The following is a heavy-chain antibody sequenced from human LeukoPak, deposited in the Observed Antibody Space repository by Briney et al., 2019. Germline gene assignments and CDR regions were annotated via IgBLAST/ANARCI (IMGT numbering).Heavy chain of an antibody. Sequence: SETLSLTCTVSGGSISSYYWSWIRQPPGKGLEWIGYIYYSGSTNYNPSLKSRVTISVDTSKNQFSLKLSSVTAADTAVYYCARASGWLDPWGQGTLVTVSS. CDR3: ARASGWLDP. CDR2: IYYSGST. J-gene: IGHJ5*02. V-gene: IGHV4-59*01. D-gene: IGHD1-26*01. CDR1: GGSISSYY.